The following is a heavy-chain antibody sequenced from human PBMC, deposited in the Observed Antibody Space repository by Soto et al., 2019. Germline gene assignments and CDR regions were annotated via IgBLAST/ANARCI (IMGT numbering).Heavy chain of an antibody. CDR1: GGTFSSDA. CDR3: ARDSGGTTVAFGMDV. D-gene: IGHD4-17*01. Sequence: QVQLVQSGAEVKKPGSSVKVSCKASGGTFSSDASSWVRHAPGQGLEWMGGIIPIFGTANYAQKFQGRVTITADESTSTAYMELSSLRSEDTAVYYCARDSGGTTVAFGMDVWGQGTTVTVSS. J-gene: IGHJ6*02. V-gene: IGHV1-69*01. CDR2: IIPIFGTA.